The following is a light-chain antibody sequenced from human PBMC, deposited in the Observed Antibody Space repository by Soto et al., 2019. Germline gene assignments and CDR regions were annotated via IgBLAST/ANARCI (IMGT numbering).Light chain of an antibody. CDR2: GAS. CDR1: QSVSSN. Sequence: EIVMTQSPSTLSASPGERATLSCRTSQSVSSNLAWYQQKPGQAPRLLIYGASTRATGVPARFSGSGSGKKFTPTTSSMQSADFAVFYCQQHYKWTPYTFGEGTKLEIK. CDR3: QQHYKWTPYT. J-gene: IGKJ2*01. V-gene: IGKV3-15*01.